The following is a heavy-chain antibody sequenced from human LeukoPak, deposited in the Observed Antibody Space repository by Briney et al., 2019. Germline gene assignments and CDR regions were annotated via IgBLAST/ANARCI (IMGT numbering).Heavy chain of an antibody. V-gene: IGHV1-2*06. J-gene: IGHJ4*02. CDR1: GYTFTGYH. D-gene: IGHD2-2*01. Sequence: GSVKVSCKASGYTFTGYHLHWVRQAPGHGLEWMGRINPNSGDRIYTQKFQGRVTMTRDTSISTAYMELSRLRSDDTAVYYCARDYCSSTSCLFDYWGQGTLVTVSS. CDR3: ARDYCSSTSCLFDY. CDR2: INPNSGDR.